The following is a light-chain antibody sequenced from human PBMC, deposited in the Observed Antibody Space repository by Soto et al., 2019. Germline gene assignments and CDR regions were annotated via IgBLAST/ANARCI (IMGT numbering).Light chain of an antibody. CDR1: QSVSSN. Sequence: EIVMTQSPATLSVSPGERVTLSCRASQSVSSNLAWYQQKPGQAPRLLIYGASTRATGIPARFSGSGSGTEFTLTIRIKQSEDFADYYCQQYHKSPPHTFGGGTKVAIK. CDR2: GAS. V-gene: IGKV3-15*01. CDR3: QQYHKSPPHT. J-gene: IGKJ4*01.